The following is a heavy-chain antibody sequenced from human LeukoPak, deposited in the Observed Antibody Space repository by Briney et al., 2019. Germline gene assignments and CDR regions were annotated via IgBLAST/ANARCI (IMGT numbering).Heavy chain of an antibody. J-gene: IGHJ4*02. CDR2: ISSSGSTI. Sequence: PGGSLRLSCAASGFTFSSYEMNWVRQAPGKGLEWVSYISSSGSTIYYADSVKGRFTISRDNAKNSLYLQMNSLRAEDTAVYYCARGPTYYDFWSGQYPTGYLDYWGQGTLVTVSS. CDR1: GFTFSSYE. CDR3: ARGPTYYDFWSGQYPTGYLDY. V-gene: IGHV3-48*03. D-gene: IGHD3-3*01.